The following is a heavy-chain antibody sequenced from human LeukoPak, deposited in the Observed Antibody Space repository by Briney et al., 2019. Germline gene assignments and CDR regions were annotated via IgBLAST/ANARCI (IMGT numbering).Heavy chain of an antibody. J-gene: IGHJ4*02. D-gene: IGHD3-22*01. CDR3: ARDPRLFASSGYIDY. CDR1: GFTFSSYA. Sequence: GGSLRLSCAASGFTFSSYAMSWVRQAPGKGLEWVSAISGSGGSTYYADSVKGRFTISRDNSKNSLYLQMNSLRAEDTAVYYCARDPRLFASSGYIDYWGQGTLVTVSS. V-gene: IGHV3-23*01. CDR2: ISGSGGST.